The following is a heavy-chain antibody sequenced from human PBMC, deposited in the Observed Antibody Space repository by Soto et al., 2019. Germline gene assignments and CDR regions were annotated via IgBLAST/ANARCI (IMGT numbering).Heavy chain of an antibody. CDR1: GGATSSYY. Sequence: SETLSLTCTVSGGATSSYYWSWFRQPAGKGLEWIGHIYASGSTNYNPSLNSRVTMSVDTSKSQFSLRLNSVTAADTAAYYCARDLYYYDSSGHFQWYFDYWGQGTLVTVSS. J-gene: IGHJ4*02. V-gene: IGHV4-4*07. CDR2: IYASGST. CDR3: ARDLYYYDSSGHFQWYFDY. D-gene: IGHD3-22*01.